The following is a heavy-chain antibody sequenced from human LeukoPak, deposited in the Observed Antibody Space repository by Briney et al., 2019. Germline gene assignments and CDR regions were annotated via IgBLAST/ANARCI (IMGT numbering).Heavy chain of an antibody. CDR2: IWYDGSNK. CDR3: ARVLSQYYYYYGMDV. J-gene: IGHJ6*02. V-gene: IGHV3-33*01. Sequence: PGGSLRLSCAASGFTFSSYGMHWVRQAPGKGLEWVAVIWYDGSNKYYADSVKGRFTISRDNSKNTLYLQMNSLRAEDTAVYYCARVLSQYYYYYGMDVWAKGPRSPSP. CDR1: GFTFSSYG.